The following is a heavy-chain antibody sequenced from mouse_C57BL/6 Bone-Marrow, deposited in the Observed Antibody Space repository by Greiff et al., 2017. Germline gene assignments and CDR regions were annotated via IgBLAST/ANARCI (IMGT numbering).Heavy chain of an antibody. CDR2: IDPENGDT. CDR3: TTISTTVDAMDY. Sequence: VQLQQSGAELVRPGASVKLSCTASGFNIKDDYMHWVKQRPEQGLEWIGWIDPENGDTEYASKFQGKATITADTSSNTAYLQLSSLTSEDTAVYYCTTISTTVDAMDYWGQGTSVTVSS. V-gene: IGHV14-4*01. D-gene: IGHD1-1*01. CDR1: GFNIKDDY. J-gene: IGHJ4*01.